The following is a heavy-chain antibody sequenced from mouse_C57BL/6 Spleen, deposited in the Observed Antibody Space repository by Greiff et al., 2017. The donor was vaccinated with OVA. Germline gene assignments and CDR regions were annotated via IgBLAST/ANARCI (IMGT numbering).Heavy chain of an antibody. Sequence: EVQLVESGPGLVKPSQSLSLTCSVTGYSITSGYYWNWIRQFPGNKLEWMGYISYDGSNNYNPSLKNRISITRDTSKNQFFLKLNSVTTEDTATYYCAREGAPAMDYWGQGTSVTVSS. J-gene: IGHJ4*01. CDR1: GYSITSGYY. CDR2: ISYDGSN. V-gene: IGHV3-6*01. CDR3: AREGAPAMDY.